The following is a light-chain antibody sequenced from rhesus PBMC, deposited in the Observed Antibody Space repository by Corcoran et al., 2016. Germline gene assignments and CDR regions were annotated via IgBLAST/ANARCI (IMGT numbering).Light chain of an antibody. V-gene: IGKV1-33*02. CDR1: QGISNA. CDR3: LQGYSTPLT. Sequence: DIQMTQSTSSLSASVGDKVTITCRASQGISNALAWYQQTLGKAPKLQIYAASSLQSGVTSRFSGSGSGTEFTLTIRSLQPEDFASYYCLQGYSTPLTCGPWTKLDIK. CDR2: AAS. J-gene: IGKJ3*01.